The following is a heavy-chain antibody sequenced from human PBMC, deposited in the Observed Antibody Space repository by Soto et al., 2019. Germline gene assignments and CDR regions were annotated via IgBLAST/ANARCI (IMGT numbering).Heavy chain of an antibody. CDR1: GYTFTSYA. J-gene: IGHJ5*02. Sequence: ASVKVSCKASGYTFTSYAMNWVRQAPGQGLEWMGWINTNTGNPTYAQGFTGRFVFSLDTSVSTAYLQICSLKAEDTAVYYCARDLNDILTGYYINWFDPWGQGTLVTVSS. D-gene: IGHD3-9*01. V-gene: IGHV7-4-1*01. CDR3: ARDLNDILTGYYINWFDP. CDR2: INTNTGNP.